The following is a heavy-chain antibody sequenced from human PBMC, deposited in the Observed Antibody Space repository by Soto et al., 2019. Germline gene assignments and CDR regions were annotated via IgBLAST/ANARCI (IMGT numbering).Heavy chain of an antibody. CDR2: INPKTGDT. D-gene: IGHD1-26*01. Sequence: QVQLAQSGAEVKKPGASVKFSCKASGYTLTDYYIHWVRQAPGRGLEWMGWINPKTGDTYSAHNFQGRVTTTRDTSIDTGYMELSRLQSDDTAVYYCARSSGSYSYYGMDVWGQGTTLTVSS. V-gene: IGHV1-2*02. CDR3: ARSSGSYSYYGMDV. CDR1: GYTLTDYY. J-gene: IGHJ6*02.